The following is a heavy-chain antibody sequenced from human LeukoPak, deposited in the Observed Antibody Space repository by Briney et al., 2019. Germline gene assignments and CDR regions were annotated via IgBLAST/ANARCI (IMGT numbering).Heavy chain of an antibody. CDR1: GFTFSSAW. CDR3: TWDYAGP. CDR2: IKNNGDGGTT. D-gene: IGHD4-17*01. V-gene: IGHV3-15*01. Sequence: GGSLRLSCVASGFTFSSAWMSWVRQAPGKGLEWVGRIKNNGDGGTTDYAAPVRGRFAISRDDSKNSLYLQMNSLKTEDTGVYYCTWDYAGPWGQGTLVTVSS. J-gene: IGHJ5*02.